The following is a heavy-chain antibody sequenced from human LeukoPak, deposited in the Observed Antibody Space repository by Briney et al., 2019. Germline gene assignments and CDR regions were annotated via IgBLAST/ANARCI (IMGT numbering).Heavy chain of an antibody. V-gene: IGHV3-11*01. CDR2: ISSSGSTI. CDR1: GFTFSDYY. J-gene: IGHJ6*02. CDR3: AKATRSGYSGYEFDHYYYGMDV. D-gene: IGHD5-12*01. Sequence: GGSLRPSCAASGFTFSDYYMSWIHQAPGKGLEWVSYISSSGSTIYYADSVKGRFTISRDNAKNSLYLQMNSLRAEDTAVYYCAKATRSGYSGYEFDHYYYGMDVWGQGTTVTVSS.